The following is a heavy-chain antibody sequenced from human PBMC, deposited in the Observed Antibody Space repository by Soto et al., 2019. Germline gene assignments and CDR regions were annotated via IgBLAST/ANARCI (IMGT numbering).Heavy chain of an antibody. J-gene: IGHJ4*02. CDR3: AKDSRIVVVTAPYDY. V-gene: IGHV4-34*01. CDR2: INHSGST. CDR1: GGSFSGYY. Sequence: SETLSLTCAVYGGSFSGYYWSWIRQPPGKGLEWIGEINHSGSTNYNPSLKSRVTISVDTSKNQFSLKPSSVTAADTAVYYCAKDSRIVVVTAPYDYWGQGTLVTVSS. D-gene: IGHD2-21*02.